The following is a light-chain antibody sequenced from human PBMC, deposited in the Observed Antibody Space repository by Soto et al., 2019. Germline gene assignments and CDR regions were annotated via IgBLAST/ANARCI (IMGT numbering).Light chain of an antibody. V-gene: IGLV2-18*02. CDR3: SSFTSSSTWV. Sequence: QSVLTQPPSVSGSPGQSVTISCTGTSSDVGSYNRVSWYQQPPGTAPKLLIFEVTNLPSGVPDRFSGSRSGNTASLTISGLQAEDEADYYCSSFTSSSTWVFGGGTQLTVL. CDR1: SSDVGSYNR. CDR2: EVT. J-gene: IGLJ3*02.